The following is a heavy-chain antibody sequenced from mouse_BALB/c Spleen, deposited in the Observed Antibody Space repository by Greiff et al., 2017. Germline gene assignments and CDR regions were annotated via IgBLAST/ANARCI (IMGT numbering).Heavy chain of an antibody. CDR1: GYTFTSYY. CDR2: INPSNGGT. Sequence: QVQLQQSGAELVKPGASVKLSCKASGYTFTSYYLYWVKQRPGQGLEWIGEINPSNGGTNFNEKFKSKATLTVDTSSSTAYMQLSSLTSEDSAVYYGTRSARVTRAMDYWGQGTSVTVSS. CDR3: TRSARVTRAMDY. J-gene: IGHJ4*01. V-gene: IGHV1S81*02. D-gene: IGHD3-1*01.